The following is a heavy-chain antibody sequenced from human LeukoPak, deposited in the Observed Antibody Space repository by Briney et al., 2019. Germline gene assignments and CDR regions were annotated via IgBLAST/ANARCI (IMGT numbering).Heavy chain of an antibody. CDR2: ISANNGDT. CDR1: GFTFISYG. J-gene: IGHJ4*02. CDR3: ARKGMGSPLDF. V-gene: IGHV1-18*04. D-gene: IGHD3-10*01. Sequence: ASVKVSCKTSGFTFISYGISWMRQAPGQGLEWMAWISANNGDTHYAQRLQGRVTLTTDTSTGTAYMEVRSLRSDDTAVYYCARKGMGSPLDFWGQGTLVTVSS.